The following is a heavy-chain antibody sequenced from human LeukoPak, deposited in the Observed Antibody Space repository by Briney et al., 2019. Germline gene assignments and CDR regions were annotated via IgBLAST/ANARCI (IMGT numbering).Heavy chain of an antibody. J-gene: IGHJ4*02. V-gene: IGHV1-18*01. CDR1: RYIFTNYC. CDR2: ISAYNGNT. Sequence: ASVKVSCKASRYIFTNYCINWVRQAPGQGLQWMGWISAYNGNTKYTQKLQDRVTMTTDSSTSKAYMELKTLRSDDTAVYFCARAGYSRFVDDLDYWGQGTLVIVSS. D-gene: IGHD1-26*01. CDR3: ARAGYSRFVDDLDY.